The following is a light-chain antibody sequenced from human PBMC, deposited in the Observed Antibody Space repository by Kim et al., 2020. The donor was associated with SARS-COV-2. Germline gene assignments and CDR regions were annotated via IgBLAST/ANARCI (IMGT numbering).Light chain of an antibody. CDR1: RSLSTY. CDR2: DSS. J-gene: IGKJ1*01. Sequence: VVLTQSPATLSLSPGERATLSCRASRSLSTYLAWYQQRPGQPPRLLIYDSSIRATGIPARFSGSGSGTDFTLTISSLEPEDSAVYYCQQRTNWWTFGQGTKVEIK. V-gene: IGKV3-11*01. CDR3: QQRTNWWT.